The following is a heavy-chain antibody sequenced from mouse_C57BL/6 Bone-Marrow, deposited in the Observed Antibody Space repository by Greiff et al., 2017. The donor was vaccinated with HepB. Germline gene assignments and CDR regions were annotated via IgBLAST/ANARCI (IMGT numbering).Heavy chain of an antibody. CDR2: IDPSDSHT. D-gene: IGHD1-1*01. CDR1: GYTFTSYW. V-gene: IGHV1-69*01. CDR3: ARFGNYWYFDV. Sequence: QVQLQQPGAELVMPGASVKLSCKASGYTFTSYWMHWVKQRPGQGLEWIGEIDPSDSHTNYNQKFKGKSTLTVDKSSSTAYMQLSSLTSEDSAVYYCARFGNYWYFDVWGTGTTVTVSS. J-gene: IGHJ1*03.